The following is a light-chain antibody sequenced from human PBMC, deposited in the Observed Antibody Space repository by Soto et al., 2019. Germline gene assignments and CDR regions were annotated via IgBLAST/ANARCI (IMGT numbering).Light chain of an antibody. CDR1: ESIRRR. V-gene: IGKV1-5*01. J-gene: IGKJ4*01. CDR2: DAS. CDR3: QQYHSYPIT. Sequence: DIQMTQSPSTLSASVGDGVTITCRASESIRRRLAWYQVKPGRAPTVLIYDASTLESGVPSRFSGSASGTEFTLTISRLQPDDFATYFCQQYHSYPITFGGGTKVEIK.